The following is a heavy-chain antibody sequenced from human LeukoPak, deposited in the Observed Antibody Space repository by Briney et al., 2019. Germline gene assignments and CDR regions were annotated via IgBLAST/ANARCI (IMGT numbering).Heavy chain of an antibody. CDR1: GYTFTGYY. V-gene: IGHV1-2*02. J-gene: IGHJ5*02. D-gene: IGHD6-13*01. CDR2: INPNSGGT. Sequence: ASVKVSCKASGYTFTGYYMHWVRQAPGQGLEWMGWINPNSGGTIYAQKFQGRVTMTRDTPINTAYMELSRLKSDDTAVYYCARGGDSSSWYGWFDPWGQGTLVTVSS. CDR3: ARGGDSSSWYGWFDP.